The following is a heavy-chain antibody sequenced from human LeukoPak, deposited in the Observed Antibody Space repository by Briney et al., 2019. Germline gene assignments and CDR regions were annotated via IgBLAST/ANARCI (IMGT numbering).Heavy chain of an antibody. CDR3: ARSLFRFLEWSYRSYYYYYMDV. D-gene: IGHD3-3*01. Sequence: GGSLRLSCVASGFTFSDYYMSWIRQAPGKGLEWVSYISSSGSTMFYADSMKGRFTISRDNAKNSLYLQMNSLRAEDTAVYFCARSLFRFLEWSYRSYYYYYMDVWGKGTTVTVSS. V-gene: IGHV3-11*04. CDR2: ISSSGSTM. J-gene: IGHJ6*03. CDR1: GFTFSDYY.